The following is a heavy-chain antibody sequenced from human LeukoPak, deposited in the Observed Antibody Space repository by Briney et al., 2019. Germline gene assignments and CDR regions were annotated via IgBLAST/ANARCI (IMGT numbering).Heavy chain of an antibody. V-gene: IGHV4-59*08. CDR1: GGSINSYY. D-gene: IGHD1-26*01. Sequence: SETLSLTCTVSGGSINSYYCSWIRQTPGKGLEWIGYIYYSGSTNYNPSLKSRATISVDTSKSQFSLKLSSVTAADTAVYYCARHLSMGATMRFDFWGQGILVTVSS. J-gene: IGHJ4*02. CDR2: IYYSGST. CDR3: ARHLSMGATMRFDF.